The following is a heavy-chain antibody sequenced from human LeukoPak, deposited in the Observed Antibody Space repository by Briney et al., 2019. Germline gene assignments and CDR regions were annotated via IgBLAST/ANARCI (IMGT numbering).Heavy chain of an antibody. D-gene: IGHD3-10*01. Sequence: RGSLRLSCAASGFTVTSDYMSWVRQAPGKGLEWVSVIYSGGSTYYADSVKGRFTISRDNSKNTLYLQMNSLRAEDTAVYYCARAAFGELLYEWWFDPWGQGTLVTVSS. CDR2: IYSGGST. CDR1: GFTVTSDY. J-gene: IGHJ5*02. CDR3: ARAAFGELLYEWWFDP. V-gene: IGHV3-53*01.